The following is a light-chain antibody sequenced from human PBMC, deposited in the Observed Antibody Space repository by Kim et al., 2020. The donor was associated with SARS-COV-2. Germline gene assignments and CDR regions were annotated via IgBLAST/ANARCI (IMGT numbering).Light chain of an antibody. CDR1: QDITND. Sequence: ASVGDRVTITCQASQDITNDLNWYQQKPGKAPRLLIYDASNLETGVPSRFSGSGSGTDFTFTISGLQPEDIATYYCQQYDNLPRYTFGQGTKLEI. J-gene: IGKJ2*01. CDR2: DAS. V-gene: IGKV1-33*01. CDR3: QQYDNLPRYT.